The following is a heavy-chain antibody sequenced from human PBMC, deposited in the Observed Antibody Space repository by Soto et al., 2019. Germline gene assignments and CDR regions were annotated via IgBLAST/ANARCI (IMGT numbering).Heavy chain of an antibody. CDR1: GFTFSSYS. D-gene: IGHD3-3*01. J-gene: IGHJ6*02. Sequence: PGGSLRLSCAASGFTFSSYSMNWVRQAPGKGLEWVSYISSSSSTIYYADSVKGRFTISRDNAKNSLYLQMNSLRDEDTAVYYCARDIRSPTIFGVVISPVGGPYYYYGMDVWGQGTTVTVSS. CDR3: ARDIRSPTIFGVVISPVGGPYYYYGMDV. CDR2: ISSSSSTI. V-gene: IGHV3-48*02.